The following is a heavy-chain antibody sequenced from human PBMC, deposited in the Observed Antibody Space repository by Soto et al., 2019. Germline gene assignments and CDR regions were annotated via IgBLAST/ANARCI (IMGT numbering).Heavy chain of an antibody. D-gene: IGHD6-25*01. V-gene: IGHV3-15*07. J-gene: IGHJ4*02. CDR3: TTDAVAAAGLDY. CDR2: IKSKTDGGTT. Sequence: VGSLRLSCAASGFTFSNAWMNWVHQAPGKGLEWVGRIKSKTDGGTTDYAAPVKGRFTISRDDSKNTLYLQMNSLKTEDTAVYYCTTDAVAAAGLDYWAQGTLVTVSS. CDR1: GFTFSNAW.